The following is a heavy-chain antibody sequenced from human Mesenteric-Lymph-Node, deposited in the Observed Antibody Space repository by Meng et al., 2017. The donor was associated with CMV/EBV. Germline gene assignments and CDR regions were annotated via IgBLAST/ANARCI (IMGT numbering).Heavy chain of an antibody. CDR3: ASSFRFDY. CDR2: ISSSGSTI. J-gene: IGHJ4*02. V-gene: IGHV3-48*03. CDR1: GFIFSSYE. Sequence: GGSLRLSCAASGFIFSSYEMNWVRQAPGKGLEWVSYISSSGSTIYYADSVKGRFTISRDNAKNSLYLQMNSLRAEDTAIYYCASSFRFDYWGQGTLVTVSS.